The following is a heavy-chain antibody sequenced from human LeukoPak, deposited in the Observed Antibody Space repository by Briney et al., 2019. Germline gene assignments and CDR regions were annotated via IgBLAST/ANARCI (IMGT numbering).Heavy chain of an antibody. J-gene: IGHJ4*02. CDR3: ARSGGSGFQLDS. CDR2: SYTTGST. Sequence: SDTLSLTCTVSGGSIGSYYWSWIRQPAGKGLEWIGRSYTTGSTNYNPSLKSRVTMSLDTSKNQPPLNLSPVTAADTAVYYCARSGGSGFQLDSWGQGTLVTVSS. D-gene: IGHD1-26*01. CDR1: GGSIGSYY. V-gene: IGHV4-4*07.